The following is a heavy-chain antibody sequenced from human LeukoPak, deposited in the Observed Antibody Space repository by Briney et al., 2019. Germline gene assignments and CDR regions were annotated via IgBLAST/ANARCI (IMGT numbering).Heavy chain of an antibody. CDR2: ISGSGGST. CDR1: GFTFSSYA. V-gene: IGHV3-23*01. J-gene: IGHJ4*02. CDR3: AKDPRYSGSYRPLDY. Sequence: GGSPRLSCAASGFTFSSYAMSWVRQAPGKGLEWVSAISGSGGSTYYADSVKGRFTISRDNSKNTLYLQMNSLRAEDTAVYYCAKDPRYSGSYRPLDYWGQGTLVTVSS. D-gene: IGHD1-26*01.